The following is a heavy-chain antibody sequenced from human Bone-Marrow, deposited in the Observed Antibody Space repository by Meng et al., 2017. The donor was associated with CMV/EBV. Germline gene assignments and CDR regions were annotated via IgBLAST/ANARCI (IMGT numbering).Heavy chain of an antibody. CDR2: IYYSGST. D-gene: IGHD4-17*01. CDR3: ARATTVTFYYYGMDV. V-gene: IGHV4-39*07. J-gene: IGHJ6*02. CDR1: GGSISSSSYY. Sequence: SCTVSGGSISSSSYYWGWIRQPPGKGLEWIGSIYYSGSTYYNPSLKSRVTISVDTSKNQFSLKLSSVTAADTAVYYCARATTVTFYYYGMDVWGQGTTVTVSS.